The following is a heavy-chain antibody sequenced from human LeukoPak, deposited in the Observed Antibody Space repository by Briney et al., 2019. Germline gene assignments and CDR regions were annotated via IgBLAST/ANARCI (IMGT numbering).Heavy chain of an antibody. Sequence: PSETLSLTCTVSGGSISSYYWSWIRQPPGKGLEWIGYIYSSGSTNYNPSLKSRVTISVDTSRSQFSLRLSSVTAADTAVYYCARHRGAGLDYWGQGTLVTVSS. J-gene: IGHJ4*02. D-gene: IGHD3-10*01. CDR1: GGSISSYY. CDR2: IYSSGST. V-gene: IGHV4-59*08. CDR3: ARHRGAGLDY.